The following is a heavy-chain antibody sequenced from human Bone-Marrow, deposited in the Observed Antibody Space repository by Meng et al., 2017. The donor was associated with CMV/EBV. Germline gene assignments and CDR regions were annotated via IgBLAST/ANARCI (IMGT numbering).Heavy chain of an antibody. J-gene: IGHJ4*02. V-gene: IGHV3-7*01. CDR1: GFTFSSYT. CDR3: ARDMRGHYY. CDR2: IKQDGRES. D-gene: IGHD3-16*01. Sequence: GGSLRLSCAASGFTFSSYTLHWVRQAPGKGLEWVANIKQDGRESNYVESVKGRFTISRDNAKNTLYLQMNTLTVEDTAVYYCARDMRGHYYWGQGTLVTVSS.